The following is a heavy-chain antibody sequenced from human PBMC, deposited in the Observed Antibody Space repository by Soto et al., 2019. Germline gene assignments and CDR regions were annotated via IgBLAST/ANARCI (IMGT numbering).Heavy chain of an antibody. CDR1: GFTFSSYG. V-gene: IGHV3-33*01. CDR3: ARDNTSPLEWLPRPEDAFDI. CDR2: IWYDGSNK. D-gene: IGHD3-3*01. Sequence: PGGSLRLSCAASGFTFSSYGMHWVRQAPGRGLEWVAVIWYDGSNKYYADSVKGRFTISRDNSKNTLFLQMNSLRAEDTAVYYCARDNTSPLEWLPRPEDAFDIWGQGTMVTVSS. J-gene: IGHJ3*02.